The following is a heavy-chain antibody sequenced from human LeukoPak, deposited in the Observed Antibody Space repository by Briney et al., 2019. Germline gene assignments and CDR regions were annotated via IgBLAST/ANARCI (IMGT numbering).Heavy chain of an antibody. V-gene: IGHV3-74*01. CDR2: INSDGSST. Sequence: GGSLRLSCAASGFTFSSYWMHWVRQAPGKGLVWVSRINSDGSSTSYADSVKGRFTISRDNAKNTLYLQMNSLRAEDTAVYYCARADYGDYPNFDYWGQGTLVTVSP. J-gene: IGHJ4*02. CDR1: GFTFSSYW. D-gene: IGHD4-17*01. CDR3: ARADYGDYPNFDY.